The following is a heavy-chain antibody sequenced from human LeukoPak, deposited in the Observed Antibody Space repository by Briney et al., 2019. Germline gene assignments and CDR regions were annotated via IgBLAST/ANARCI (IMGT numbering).Heavy chain of an antibody. D-gene: IGHD3-16*01. CDR1: GGTFSSYA. J-gene: IGHJ4*02. V-gene: IGHV1-69*05. CDR2: IIPIFGTA. CDR3: ARHPHVLADY. Sequence: SVKVSCKASGGTFSSYAISWVRQAPGQGREWRGGIIPIFGTANYAQKFQGGVTITTDESTSPAYMELSSLRSEDTAVYYCARHPHVLADYWGQGALVTVSS.